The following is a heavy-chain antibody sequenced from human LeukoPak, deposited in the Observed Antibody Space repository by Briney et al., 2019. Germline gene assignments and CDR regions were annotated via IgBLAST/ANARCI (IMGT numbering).Heavy chain of an antibody. CDR2: ISAYNGNT. Sequence: AASVKVSCKASGGTFSSYAISWVRQAPGQGLEWMGWISAYNGNTNYAQKLQGRVTMTTDTSTSTAYMELRSLRSDDTAVYYCARDRTSEELDYWGQGTLVTVSS. V-gene: IGHV1-18*01. J-gene: IGHJ4*02. D-gene: IGHD3-10*01. CDR1: GGTFSSYA. CDR3: ARDRTSEELDY.